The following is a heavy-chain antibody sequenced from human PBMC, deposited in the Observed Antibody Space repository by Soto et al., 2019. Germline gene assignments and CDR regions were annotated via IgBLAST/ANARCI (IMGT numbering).Heavy chain of an antibody. J-gene: IGHJ5*02. D-gene: IGHD1-7*01. V-gene: IGHV1-2*04. CDR1: GYTFTGYY. CDR3: ARENYLTNVPGNWFDP. Sequence: ASVKVSCKASGYTFTGYYMHWVRQSPGQGLEWMGWINPNSGGTNYAQKFQGWVTMTRDTSISTAYMELSRLRSDDTAVYYCARENYLTNVPGNWFDPWGQGALVTVSS. CDR2: INPNSGGT.